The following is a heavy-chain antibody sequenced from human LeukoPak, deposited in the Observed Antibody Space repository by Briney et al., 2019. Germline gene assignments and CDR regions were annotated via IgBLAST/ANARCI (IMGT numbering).Heavy chain of an antibody. CDR1: GFTFSSYS. J-gene: IGHJ4*02. Sequence: GGSLRLSCAASGFTFSSYSMNWVRQAPGKGLEWVSSISSSSSYIYYADSVKGRFTISRDNAKNLLYLQMNSLRAEDTAVYYCAKVLSTPHFDYWGQGTLVTVSS. D-gene: IGHD3-16*02. CDR3: AKVLSTPHFDY. CDR2: ISSSSSYI. V-gene: IGHV3-21*04.